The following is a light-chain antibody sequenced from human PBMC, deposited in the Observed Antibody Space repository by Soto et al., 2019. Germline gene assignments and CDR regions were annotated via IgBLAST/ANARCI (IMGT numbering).Light chain of an antibody. V-gene: IGKV1-5*03. CDR3: QQYDSFRN. CDR2: RAS. Sequence: DMQMTQSPSTLSASVGDRVTITCRASLNIVDWVACYQHKPGNAPKLLVYRASTLNNGVPSRFSGSGSGTEFTLTISSLQPDDFATYYCQQYDSFRNFGGGTKVQMK. J-gene: IGKJ4*01. CDR1: LNIVDW.